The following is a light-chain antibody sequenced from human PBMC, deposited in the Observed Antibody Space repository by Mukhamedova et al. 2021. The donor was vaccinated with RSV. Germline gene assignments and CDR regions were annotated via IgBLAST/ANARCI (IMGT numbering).Light chain of an antibody. J-gene: IGKJ3*01. V-gene: IGKV3-20*01. Sequence: YMGKPGQAPRLLMYGTSKRASGTPDRFSGSGSGTDFTLTISRLEPEDFAVYYCQQYDNLSLFIFGPGTKVDV. CDR3: QQYDNLSLFI. CDR2: GTS.